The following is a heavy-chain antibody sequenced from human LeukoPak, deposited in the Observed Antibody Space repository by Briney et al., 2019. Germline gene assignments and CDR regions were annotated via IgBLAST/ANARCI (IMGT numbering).Heavy chain of an antibody. CDR3: GRAQQGAAGGRYYYHGVDV. CDR1: GGSISSAGYY. D-gene: IGHD6-13*01. V-gene: IGHV4-31*03. Sequence: SQTLSLTCTVSGGSISSAGYYWSWIRQHPGKGLEWIGYIYYSGSTYYNPSLKSRVIISVDTSKKQFSLKLSSVTAADTAVYYCGRAQQGAAGGRYYYHGVDVWGQGTTVTVSS. CDR2: IYYSGST. J-gene: IGHJ6*02.